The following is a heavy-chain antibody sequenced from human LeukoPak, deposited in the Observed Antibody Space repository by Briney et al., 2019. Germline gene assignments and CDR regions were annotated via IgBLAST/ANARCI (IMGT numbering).Heavy chain of an antibody. V-gene: IGHV4-34*01. CDR3: ARPGAEGY. CDR2: INHSGST. J-gene: IGHJ4*02. Sequence: PSETLSLTCAVYGGSFSGYYWSWIRQPPGKGLEWIGEINHSGSTNYNPSLKSRVTISVDTSKNQFSLKLSSVTAADTAVYYCARPGAEGYWGQGTLVTVSS. CDR1: GGSFSGYY.